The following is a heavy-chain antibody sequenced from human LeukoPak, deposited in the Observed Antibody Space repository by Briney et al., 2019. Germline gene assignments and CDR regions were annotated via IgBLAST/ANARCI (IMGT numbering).Heavy chain of an antibody. J-gene: IGHJ4*02. D-gene: IGHD1-26*01. CDR1: GGSISSSDYY. CDR3: ARRTSNPVGAIDY. CDR2: ISSSGST. Sequence: ASETLSLTCTVSGGSISSSDYYWGWIRQPPEKGLEWIGAISSSGSTYCNPSLKSRVTISVDSSKNQFSLKLSSVTAADTAVYYCARRTSNPVGAIDYWGQGTLVTVSS. V-gene: IGHV4-39*01.